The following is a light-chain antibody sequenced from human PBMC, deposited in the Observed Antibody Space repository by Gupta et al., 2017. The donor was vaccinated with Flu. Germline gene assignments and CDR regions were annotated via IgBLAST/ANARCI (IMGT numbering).Light chain of an antibody. V-gene: IGLV2-14*03. J-gene: IGLJ2*01. CDR2: DVS. Sequence: QSALTQPASVSGSPGQSITISCTGTSSDVGGYNSVSWYQQHPGKAPKLMSYDVSNRPSGVSNRFSGSKSGNAASLTISGLQAEDEAHYYCSSYTTSSTLVFGGGTKLTVL. CDR3: SSYTTSSTLV. CDR1: SSDVGGYNS.